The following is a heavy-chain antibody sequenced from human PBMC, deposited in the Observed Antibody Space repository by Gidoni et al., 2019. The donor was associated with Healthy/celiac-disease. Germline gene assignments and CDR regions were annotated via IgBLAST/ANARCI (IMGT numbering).Heavy chain of an antibody. CDR2: IYYSGST. J-gene: IGHJ4*02. CDR1: GGSVSSGSYY. CDR3: ARESSSGWYPDCFDY. Sequence: QVQLQESGPGLVKPSETLSLTCTVSGGSVSSGSYYWSWIRQPPGKGLEWIGYIYYSGSTNYNPSLKSRVTISVDTSKNQFSLKLSSVTAADTAVYYCARESSSGWYPDCFDYWGQGTLVTVSS. V-gene: IGHV4-61*01. D-gene: IGHD6-19*01.